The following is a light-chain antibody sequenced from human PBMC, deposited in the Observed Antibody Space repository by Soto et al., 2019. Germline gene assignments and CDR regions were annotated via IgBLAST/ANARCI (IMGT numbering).Light chain of an antibody. V-gene: IGLV1-51*01. CDR2: EVN. J-gene: IGLJ1*01. CDR1: SSNIANNY. Sequence: QSVLTQPPSVSAAPGQKVTISCSGSSSNIANNYVSWYQQLPGTAPKLLIYEVNLRPSGVSDRFSASKSGDTASLTISGLQAGDEADYYCCSYSTSNTHNYVFGTGTKVTVL. CDR3: CSYSTSNTHNYV.